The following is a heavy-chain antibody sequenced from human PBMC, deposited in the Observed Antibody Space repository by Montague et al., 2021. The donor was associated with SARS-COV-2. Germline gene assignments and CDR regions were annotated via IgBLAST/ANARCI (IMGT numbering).Heavy chain of an antibody. V-gene: IGHV4-39*01. CDR3: ARISRNSGFVGVFDI. CDR2: IYYSGST. D-gene: IGHD3-22*01. Sequence: LTCTVSGGSISSSSYYWGWIRQPPGKGLEWIGSIYYSGSTYYNPSLKSRVTISVDTSKNQFSLKLSSVTAADTAVYYCARISRNSGFVGVFDIWGQGTLVTVSS. CDR1: GGSISSSSYY. J-gene: IGHJ3*02.